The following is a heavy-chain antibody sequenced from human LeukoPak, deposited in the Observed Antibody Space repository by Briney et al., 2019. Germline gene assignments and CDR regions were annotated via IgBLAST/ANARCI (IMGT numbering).Heavy chain of an antibody. V-gene: IGHV3-23*01. CDR2: ISGSGGST. D-gene: IGHD3-10*01. J-gene: IGHJ4*02. Sequence: GGSLRLSCAASGFTFSSYAMSWVRQAPGKGLEWVSAISGSGGSTYYADSVKGRFTISRDNSKNTLYLQMNSLRAEDTAVYYCARSNVLLWFGESHVGYFDYWGQGTLVTVSS. CDR3: ARSNVLLWFGESHVGYFDY. CDR1: GFTFSSYA.